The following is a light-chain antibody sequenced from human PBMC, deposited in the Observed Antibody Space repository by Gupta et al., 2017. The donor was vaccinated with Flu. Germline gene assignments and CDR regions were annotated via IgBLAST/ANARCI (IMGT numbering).Light chain of an antibody. V-gene: IGKV3-20*01. CDR3: QQYSVSGT. CDR1: QSVGRY. Sequence: EIVLTPSPGTLSLSPGDIATPSCWASQSVGRYLACYQQKPGKAPRLLIYTASTRAGGVPDGCTGSGSETDFTLTISRLEPEYFAVYYCQQYSVSGTFGGGTKVEI. CDR2: TAS. J-gene: IGKJ4*01.